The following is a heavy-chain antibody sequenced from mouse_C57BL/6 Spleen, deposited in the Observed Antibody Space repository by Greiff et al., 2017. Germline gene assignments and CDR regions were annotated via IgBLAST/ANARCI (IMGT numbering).Heavy chain of an antibody. Sequence: QVQLQQPGAELVMPGASVKLSCKASGYTFTSYWMHWVKQRPGQGLEWIGEIDPSDSYTNYNQKFKGKSTLTVDKSSSTAYMQLSSLTSEDSAVYYCARRGLLRSFAYWGQGTLVTVSA. CDR2: IDPSDSYT. V-gene: IGHV1-69*01. D-gene: IGHD1-1*01. CDR3: ARRGLLRSFAY. J-gene: IGHJ3*01. CDR1: GYTFTSYW.